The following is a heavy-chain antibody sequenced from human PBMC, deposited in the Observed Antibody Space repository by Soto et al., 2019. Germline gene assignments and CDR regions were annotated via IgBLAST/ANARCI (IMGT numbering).Heavy chain of an antibody. Sequence: SETLSLTCAVYGGSFSGYYWSWIRQXXGKVLELIGYIYYSGSTYYNPSLKSRLTISIDTSKNQFSLKLSSVTAADTAVYYCARDKPADTWSDYFDYWGQGTLVTVSS. J-gene: IGHJ4*02. CDR3: ARDKPADTWSDYFDY. V-gene: IGHV4-59*06. D-gene: IGHD6-13*01. CDR2: IYYSGST. CDR1: GGSFSGYY.